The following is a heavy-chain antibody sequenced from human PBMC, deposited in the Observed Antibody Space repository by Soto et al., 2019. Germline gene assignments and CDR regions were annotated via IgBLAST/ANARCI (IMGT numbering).Heavy chain of an antibody. CDR1: GFTFSSYA. J-gene: IGHJ4*02. V-gene: IGHV3-23*01. CDR2: ISGSGDRT. CDR3: VKGHGQQLVRPHTFEN. Sequence: EVQLLESGGGLVQPGGSLRLSCAASGFTFSSYAMSWVRQAPGKGLEWVSAISGSGDRTYSADSVKGRFTISRDNSQNTQNVQMNSLRVEDTAVYYCVKGHGQQLVRPHTFENWGPGTLVTVSS. D-gene: IGHD6-13*01.